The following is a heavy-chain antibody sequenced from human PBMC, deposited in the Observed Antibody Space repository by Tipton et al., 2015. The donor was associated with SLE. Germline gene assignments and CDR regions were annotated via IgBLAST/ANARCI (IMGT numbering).Heavy chain of an antibody. CDR2: IYYSGST. CDR1: GDSISSYY. J-gene: IGHJ6*02. D-gene: IGHD1-1*01. Sequence: TLSLTCTVSGDSISSYYWSWIRQPPGKGLEWIGYIYYSGSTSYNPSLKSRVTISVDTSKNQFSLKLSSVTAADTAVYYCARMGTYYYYGMDVWGRGTTVTVSS. V-gene: IGHV4-59*07. CDR3: ARMGTYYYYGMDV.